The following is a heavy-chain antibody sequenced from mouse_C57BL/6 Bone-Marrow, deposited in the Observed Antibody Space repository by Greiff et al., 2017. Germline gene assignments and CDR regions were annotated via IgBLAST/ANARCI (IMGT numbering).Heavy chain of an antibody. J-gene: IGHJ1*03. CDR2: IHPSASDT. CDR3: AIWGLLPYWYFDV. V-gene: IGHV1-74*01. CDR1: GYTFTSYW. Sequence: QVQLQQSGAELVKPGASVKVSCKASGYTFTSYWMHWVKQRPGQGLEWIGRIHPSASDTNYNQKFKGKATLTVDKSSSTAYMQLSSLTSEDSAVYYCAIWGLLPYWYFDVWGTGTTVTVSS. D-gene: IGHD2-3*01.